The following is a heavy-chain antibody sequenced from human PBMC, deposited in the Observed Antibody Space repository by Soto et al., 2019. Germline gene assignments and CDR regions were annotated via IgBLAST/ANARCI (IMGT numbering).Heavy chain of an antibody. D-gene: IGHD4-17*01. CDR3: ARDSSMTTVAPPYYYMDV. CDR1: GYTLTSYD. V-gene: IGHV1-46*03. CDR2: INPSGGST. J-gene: IGHJ6*03. Sequence: ASVKVSCKASGYTLTSYDMHWVRQAPGQGLEWMGIINPSGGSTSYAQKFQGRVTMTRDTSTSTVYMELSSLRSEDTAVYYCARDSSMTTVAPPYYYMDVWGKGTTVTVSS.